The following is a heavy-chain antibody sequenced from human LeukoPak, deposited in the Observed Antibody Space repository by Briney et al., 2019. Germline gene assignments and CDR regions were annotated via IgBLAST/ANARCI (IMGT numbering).Heavy chain of an antibody. Sequence: ASVKVSCKASGYTFTSYDINWVRQATGQGLEWMGWMNPNSGNTGYAQKFQGRVTMTRNTSISTAYMELSSLRSEDTAVYYCARGFTTVTTWVYWGQGTLVTVSS. V-gene: IGHV1-8*01. CDR2: MNPNSGNT. CDR1: GYTFTSYD. J-gene: IGHJ4*02. D-gene: IGHD4-17*01. CDR3: ARGFTTVTTWVY.